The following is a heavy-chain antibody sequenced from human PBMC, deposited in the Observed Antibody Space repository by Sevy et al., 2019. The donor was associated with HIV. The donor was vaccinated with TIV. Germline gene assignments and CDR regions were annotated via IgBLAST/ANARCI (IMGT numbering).Heavy chain of an antibody. J-gene: IGHJ4*02. CDR1: GFTFRSYE. Sequence: GESLKISCEASGFTFRSYEMKWVRQAPGKGLEWLSYISTGGRTIYYTDSVKGRFTISRDNAKNSLHLQMNSLRDEDTAVYYCATSRRDDYNYYFEYWGQGTLVTVSS. CDR2: ISTGGRTI. V-gene: IGHV3-48*03. CDR3: ATSRRDDYNYYFEY. D-gene: IGHD4-4*01.